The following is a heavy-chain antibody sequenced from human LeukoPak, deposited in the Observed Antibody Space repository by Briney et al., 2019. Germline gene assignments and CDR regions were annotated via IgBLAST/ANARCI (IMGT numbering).Heavy chain of an antibody. V-gene: IGHV1-18*01. CDR3: ARVPCSGGSCYSHPNY. CDR2: ISAYNGNT. Sequence: SVKVSCKASGYTFTSYGISWVRQAPGQGLEWMGWISAYNGNTNYAQKLQGRVTMTTDTSTSTAYMELRSLRSDDTAVYYCARVPCSGGSCYSHPNYWGQGTLVTVSS. J-gene: IGHJ4*02. CDR1: GYTFTSYG. D-gene: IGHD2-15*01.